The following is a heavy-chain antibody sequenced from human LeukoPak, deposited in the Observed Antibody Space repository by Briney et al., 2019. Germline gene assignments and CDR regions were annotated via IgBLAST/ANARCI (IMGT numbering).Heavy chain of an antibody. CDR3: ARDDCSSISCYHNWFDP. J-gene: IGHJ5*02. D-gene: IGHD2-2*01. CDR1: GFTFSSYW. Sequence: GGSLRLSCAASGFTFSSYWMSWVRQAPGKGLEWVANIKQDGSEKCYVDSVKGRFTISRDNAKNSLYLQMNSLRAEDTAVYYCARDDCSSISCYHNWFDPWGQGTLVTVSS. CDR2: IKQDGSEK. V-gene: IGHV3-7*01.